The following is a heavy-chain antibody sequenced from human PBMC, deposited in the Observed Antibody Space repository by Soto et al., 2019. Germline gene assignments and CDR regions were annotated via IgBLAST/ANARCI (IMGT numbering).Heavy chain of an antibody. J-gene: IGHJ6*02. CDR1: GYTFTSYY. D-gene: IGHD3-16*02. CDR2: INPSGGST. CDR3: AFSFSPSYGMDV. V-gene: IGHV1-46*01. Sequence: QVQLVQSGAEVKKPGASVKVSCKASGYTFTSYYMHWVRQAPGQGLEWMGIINPSGGSTSYAQKFKGRGTMTRDTSTSTVYMELSSLRSEDTAVYYCAFSFSPSYGMDVWGQGTTVTVSS.